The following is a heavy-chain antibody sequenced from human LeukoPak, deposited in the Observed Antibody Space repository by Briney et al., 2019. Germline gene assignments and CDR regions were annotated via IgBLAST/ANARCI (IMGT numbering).Heavy chain of an antibody. CDR3: ATLGGLTITFGGVIVQNNWFDP. CDR1: GFTFSDYY. D-gene: IGHD3-16*02. CDR2: ISSSSSYT. V-gene: IGHV3-11*06. J-gene: IGHJ5*02. Sequence: GGSLRLSCAASGFTFSDYYMSWIRQAPGKGLEWVSYISSSSSYTNYADSVKGRFTISRDNAKNSLYLQMNSLRAEDTAVYYSATLGGLTITFGGVIVQNNWFDPWGQGTLVTVSS.